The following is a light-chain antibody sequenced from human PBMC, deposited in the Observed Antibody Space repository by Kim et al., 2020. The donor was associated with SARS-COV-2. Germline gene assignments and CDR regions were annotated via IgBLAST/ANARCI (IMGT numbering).Light chain of an antibody. Sequence: SLSPGERATLSCRASQSVSSNLAWYQQNPGQAPRLLIYDASNRATGIPARFSGSGSGTDFTLTISSLEPEDFAVYYCQQRSNWLTFGGGTKVEIK. V-gene: IGKV3-11*01. CDR3: QQRSNWLT. CDR2: DAS. J-gene: IGKJ4*01. CDR1: QSVSSN.